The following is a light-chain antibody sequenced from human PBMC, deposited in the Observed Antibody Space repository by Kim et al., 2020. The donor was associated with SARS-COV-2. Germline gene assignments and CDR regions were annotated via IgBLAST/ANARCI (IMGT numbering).Light chain of an antibody. J-gene: IGLJ3*02. V-gene: IGLV2-14*04. Sequence: GQSITISCTGTSIDIGNYDFVSWSQQHPGKAPKLLIYDVSKRPSGVSDRFSGSKSGNTASLTISGLQAEDEADYYCSSHIGSSTWVFGGGTQLTVL. CDR2: DVS. CDR3: SSHIGSSTWV. CDR1: SIDIGNYDF.